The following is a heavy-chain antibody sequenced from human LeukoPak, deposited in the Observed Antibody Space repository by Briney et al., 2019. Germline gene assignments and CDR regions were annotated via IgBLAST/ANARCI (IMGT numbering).Heavy chain of an antibody. CDR3: ARDPFYGDADFDY. CDR2: IKSDGSST. CDR1: GFTFSNYW. D-gene: IGHD4-17*01. J-gene: IGHJ4*02. Sequence: GGSLRLSCAASGFTFSNYWMHWVRQAPGRGLVWVSRIKSDGSSTTYADSVKGRFTISRDNAKNMVYLQMNSLRAEDTAVYYCARDPFYGDADFDYWGQGTLVTVSS. V-gene: IGHV3-74*01.